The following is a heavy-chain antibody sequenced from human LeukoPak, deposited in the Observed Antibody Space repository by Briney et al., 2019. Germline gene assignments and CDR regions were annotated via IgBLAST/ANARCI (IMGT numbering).Heavy chain of an antibody. D-gene: IGHD1-26*01. J-gene: IGHJ4*02. V-gene: IGHV3-21*01. CDR2: ISSSSSYI. Sequence: PGGSLRLSCAASRFTFSSYSMNWVRQAPGKGLEWVSSISSSSSYIYYADSVKGRFTISRDNAKNSLYLQMNSLRAEDTAVYYCARFFGGSSSFEYWGQGTLVTVSS. CDR3: ARFFGGSSSFEY. CDR1: RFTFSSYS.